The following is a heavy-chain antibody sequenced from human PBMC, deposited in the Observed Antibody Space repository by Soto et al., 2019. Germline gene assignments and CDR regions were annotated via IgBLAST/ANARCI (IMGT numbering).Heavy chain of an antibody. D-gene: IGHD3-10*01. V-gene: IGHV4-34*01. Sequence: SETLSVTCAVYGGSFSGDYWSWIRQPPGKGLEWIGEINHSGSTNYNPSLKSRVTISVDTSKNQFSLKLSSVTAAETAVYYCASGRLGLWCGELLTYYYGMDVWGKGTTVTV. CDR3: ASGRLGLWCGELLTYYYGMDV. J-gene: IGHJ6*04. CDR1: GGSFSGDY. CDR2: INHSGST.